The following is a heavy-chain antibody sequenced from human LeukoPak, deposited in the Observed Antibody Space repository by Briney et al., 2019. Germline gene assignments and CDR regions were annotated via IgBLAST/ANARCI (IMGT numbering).Heavy chain of an antibody. CDR3: AKDSGIAVAGTDY. J-gene: IGHJ4*02. CDR2: IWYDGTNK. V-gene: IGHV3-33*06. Sequence: GGSLRLSCAASRFTFSNYGMHWVRQAPGKGLEWVADIWYDGTNKYYADSVKGRFTISRDNSRKTLYLQMNGLRAEDTALYYCAKDSGIAVAGTDYWGQGTLVTVSS. D-gene: IGHD6-13*01. CDR1: RFTFSNYG.